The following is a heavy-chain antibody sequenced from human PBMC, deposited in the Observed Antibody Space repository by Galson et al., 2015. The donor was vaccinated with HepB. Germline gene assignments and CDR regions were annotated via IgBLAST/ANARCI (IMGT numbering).Heavy chain of an antibody. CDR3: AKAHYWYFDL. CDR2: ISWNSGSI. Sequence: SLRLSCAASGFTFDDYAMHWVRQAPGKGLEWVSGISWNSGSIGYADSVKGRFTISRDNAKNSLYLQMNSLRAEDTALYYCAKAHYWYFDLWGRGTLVTVSS. CDR1: GFTFDDYA. V-gene: IGHV3-9*01. J-gene: IGHJ2*01.